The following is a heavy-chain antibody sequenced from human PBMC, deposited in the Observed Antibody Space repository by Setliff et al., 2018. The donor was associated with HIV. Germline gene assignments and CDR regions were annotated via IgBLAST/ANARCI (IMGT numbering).Heavy chain of an antibody. Sequence: ASVKVSCKASGYTFSSHAMNWVRQAPGQGLEWMGWINTFTGTPTYARGFTGRYVFSLDTSVNTAYLEINNLEADDTATYYCAREFQLLAHSYGMDVWGQGTTVTVSS. V-gene: IGHV7-4-1*02. CDR1: GYTFSSHA. J-gene: IGHJ6*01. D-gene: IGHD2-2*01. CDR3: AREFQLLAHSYGMDV. CDR2: INTFTGTP.